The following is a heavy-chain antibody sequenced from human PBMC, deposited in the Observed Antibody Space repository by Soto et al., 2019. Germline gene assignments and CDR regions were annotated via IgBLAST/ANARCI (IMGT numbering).Heavy chain of an antibody. CDR3: ARRTIAATRGDLYYYYYYGMDV. CDR1: GGTFSSYA. CDR2: IIPIFGTA. Sequence: SVKVSCKASGGTFSSYAISWVRQAPGQGLEWMGGIIPIFGTANYAQKFQGRVTITADESTSTAYMELSSLRSEDTAVYYCARRTIAATRGDLYYYYYYGMDVWG. D-gene: IGHD2-15*01. V-gene: IGHV1-69*13. J-gene: IGHJ6*02.